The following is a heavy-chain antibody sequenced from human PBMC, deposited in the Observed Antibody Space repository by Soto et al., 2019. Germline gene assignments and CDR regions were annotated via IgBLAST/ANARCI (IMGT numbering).Heavy chain of an antibody. Sequence: QITLKESGPTLVKPTQSLTLTCTFSGFSLSTSGVGVCWVRQPPGKALEWLALIYWNDDKRSSPSLKSRLTIAKDTSKNQVVLTMTNMDPVDTATYFCAHVGYRIWGTWGQGTLVTVSS. CDR3: AHVGYRIWGT. V-gene: IGHV2-5*01. CDR2: IYWNDDK. CDR1: GFSLSTSGVG. J-gene: IGHJ5*02. D-gene: IGHD5-12*01.